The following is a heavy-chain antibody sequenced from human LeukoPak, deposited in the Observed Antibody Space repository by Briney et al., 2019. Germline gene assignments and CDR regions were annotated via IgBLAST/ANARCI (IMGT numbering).Heavy chain of an antibody. CDR2: IIPIFGTA. Sequence: ASVKVSCKASGGTFSSYAISWVRQAPGQGLEWMGGIIPIFGTANYAQKFQGRVTITADKSTSTAYMELSSLRAEDTAVYYCAKDQLRITMVRGAIDYWGQGTLVTVSS. CDR1: GGTFSSYA. CDR3: AKDQLRITMVRGAIDY. J-gene: IGHJ4*02. V-gene: IGHV1-69*06. D-gene: IGHD3-10*01.